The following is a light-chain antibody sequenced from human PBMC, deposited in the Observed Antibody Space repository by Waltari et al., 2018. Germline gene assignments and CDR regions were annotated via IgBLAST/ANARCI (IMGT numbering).Light chain of an antibody. CDR1: SSNIGAGYD. CDR2: GNS. V-gene: IGLV1-40*01. CDR3: QSYDSSLSHVV. J-gene: IGLJ2*01. Sequence: QSVLTQSPSVSGAPGQRVTISCTGSSSNIGAGYDVHWYQQLPGTAPKVLIYGNSNRPSGVPDRFSGSKSGTSVSLAITGLQAEDEADYYCQSYDSSLSHVVFGGGTKLTVL.